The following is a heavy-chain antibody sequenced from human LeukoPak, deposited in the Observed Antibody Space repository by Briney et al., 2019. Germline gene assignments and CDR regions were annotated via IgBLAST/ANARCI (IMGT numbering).Heavy chain of an antibody. CDR3: AKVQEMGTILPPFHY. J-gene: IGHJ4*02. Sequence: GGSLRLSCAASGFTFGTYAMSWVRQAPGKGLEWVSAISGNGGTTFYADSVKGRFTISRDNSKCTSYLQLNSLRAADTAVYYCAKVQEMGTILPPFHYWGQGTLVTVSS. CDR1: GFTFGTYA. CDR2: ISGNGGTT. D-gene: IGHD5-24*01. V-gene: IGHV3-23*01.